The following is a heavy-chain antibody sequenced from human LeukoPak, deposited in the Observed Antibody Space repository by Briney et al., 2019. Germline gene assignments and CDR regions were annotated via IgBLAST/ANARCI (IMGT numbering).Heavy chain of an antibody. CDR2: IYYSGST. V-gene: IGHV4-59*08. CDR3: ARHYSRGWYYFDY. CDR1: GGSISSYY. D-gene: IGHD6-19*01. Sequence: SETLSLTCTVSGGSISSYYWSWIRQPPGKGLEWIGYIYYSGSTNYNPSLKSRVTISGDTPKNQFSLKLRSVTAADTAVYYCARHYSRGWYYFDYWGQGTLVTVSS. J-gene: IGHJ4*02.